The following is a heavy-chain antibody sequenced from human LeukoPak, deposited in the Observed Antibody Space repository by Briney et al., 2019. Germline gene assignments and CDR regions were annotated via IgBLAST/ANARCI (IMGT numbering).Heavy chain of an antibody. V-gene: IGHV3-30-3*01. CDR3: ARPQYCSAGSCFYYFDY. D-gene: IGHD2-15*01. J-gene: IGHJ4*02. Sequence: GRSLRLSCTASGFTFSSYDMDWVRQAPGKGLEWVAVISYDGSSQYYADSVKGRFTISRDNSKNTLYLQMNSLRADETAVYYCARPQYCSAGSCFYYFDYWGQGTLVTVSS. CDR2: ISYDGSSQ. CDR1: GFTFSSYD.